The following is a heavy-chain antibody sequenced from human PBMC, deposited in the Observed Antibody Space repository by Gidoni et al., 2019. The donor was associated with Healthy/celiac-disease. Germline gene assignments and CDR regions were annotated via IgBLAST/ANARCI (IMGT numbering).Heavy chain of an antibody. Sequence: QVQLIQSGAEVKKPWASVKVPCKVSGYTLTDLSMHWVRQAPGKGLEWVEGFDPEDGETNYAQKVQGRVTMTEETSTDTAYMELSSLRSEDTAVYYCATEWGGKIQLWLPTHYGMDVWGQGTTVTVSS. D-gene: IGHD5-18*01. CDR1: GYTLTDLS. CDR2: FDPEDGET. CDR3: ATEWGGKIQLWLPTHYGMDV. J-gene: IGHJ6*02. V-gene: IGHV1-24*01.